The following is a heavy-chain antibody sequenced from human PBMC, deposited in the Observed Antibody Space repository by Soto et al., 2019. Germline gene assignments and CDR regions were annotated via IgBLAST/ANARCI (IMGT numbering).Heavy chain of an antibody. D-gene: IGHD3-9*01. Sequence: GESLKISCQGSGYSFTTYWLGWVRQVPGKGLEWMGIIYPGDSDTRYSPSFQGQVTISADKSISAAYLQWSSLKASDTAIYCCARRRGLVGSFDYWGRGTLVTVSS. V-gene: IGHV5-51*01. CDR2: IYPGDSDT. J-gene: IGHJ4*02. CDR3: ARRRGLVGSFDY. CDR1: GYSFTTYW.